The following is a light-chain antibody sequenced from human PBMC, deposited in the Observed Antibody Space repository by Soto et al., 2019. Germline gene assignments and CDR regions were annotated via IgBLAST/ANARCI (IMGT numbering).Light chain of an antibody. Sequence: EIVLKQSPDTLSLSPGERATLSCRASQSVTTYLAWYQQKLGRAPRLLIHDTPNRATGVPARFSGSGSGTDFTLTISSLEPEDFATYYCQQANSFPITFGQGTRLEI. CDR1: QSVTTY. V-gene: IGKV3-11*01. J-gene: IGKJ5*01. CDR2: DTP. CDR3: QQANSFPIT.